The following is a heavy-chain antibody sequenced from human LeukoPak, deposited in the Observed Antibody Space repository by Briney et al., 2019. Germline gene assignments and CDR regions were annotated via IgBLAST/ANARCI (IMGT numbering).Heavy chain of an antibody. D-gene: IGHD5-12*01. Sequence: PSETLSLTCTVSGGSISSYYWSWIRQPPGKGLEWIGYIYYSGSTNYNPSLKSRVTISVDTSKNQFSLKLGSVTAADTAVYYCARDSGVATMDFDYWGQGTLVTVSS. V-gene: IGHV4-59*01. J-gene: IGHJ4*02. CDR2: IYYSGST. CDR3: ARDSGVATMDFDY. CDR1: GGSISSYY.